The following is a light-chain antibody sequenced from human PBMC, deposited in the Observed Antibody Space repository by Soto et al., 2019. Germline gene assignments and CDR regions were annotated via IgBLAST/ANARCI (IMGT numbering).Light chain of an antibody. Sequence: EIALTQSPAALSLSPGERATFSCRASQSVSSYLAWYQQQPGQAPRLLIYDASNRATGIPARCSGSGCGTDFTIIISSLEPEDFAVYYCQQRSNWSPTFGQGTKVDI. CDR2: DAS. CDR3: QQRSNWSPT. CDR1: QSVSSY. V-gene: IGKV3-11*01. J-gene: IGKJ1*01.